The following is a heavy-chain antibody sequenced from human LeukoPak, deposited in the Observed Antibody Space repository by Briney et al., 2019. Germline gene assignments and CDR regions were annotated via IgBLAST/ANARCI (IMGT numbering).Heavy chain of an antibody. Sequence: GSLRLSCAASGFTFSNYGMHWVRQAPGKGLEWVAFIRYDGNNKYYADSVKGRFTISRDNSKKTLYLEMNSLRAEETAVYYCAELGITMIGGVWGKGTTVTISS. J-gene: IGHJ6*04. CDR1: GFTFSNYG. CDR3: AELGITMIGGV. D-gene: IGHD3-10*02. V-gene: IGHV3-30*02. CDR2: IRYDGNNK.